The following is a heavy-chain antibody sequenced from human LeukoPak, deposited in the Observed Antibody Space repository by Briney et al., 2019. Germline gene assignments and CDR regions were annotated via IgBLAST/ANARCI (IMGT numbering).Heavy chain of an antibody. CDR1: GYTFTGYY. CDR2: INPNGGGT. J-gene: IGHJ4*02. CDR3: TRDELHLSYYDSSGYYYVMRY. Sequence: ASVKVSCKASGYTFTGYYMHWVRQAPGQGLEWMGWINPNGGGTNYAQKFQGRVTMTRDTSISTAYMELSRLRSDDTAVYYCTRDELHLSYYDSSGYYYVMRYWGQGTLVTVSS. V-gene: IGHV1-2*02. D-gene: IGHD3-22*01.